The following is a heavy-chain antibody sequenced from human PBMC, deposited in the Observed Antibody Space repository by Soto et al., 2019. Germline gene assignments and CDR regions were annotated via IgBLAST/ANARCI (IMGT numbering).Heavy chain of an antibody. Sequence: QVQLVESGGGVVQPGRSLRLSCAASGFTFSDYGMHWVRQAPGKGLEWVAFISSDGSNTYYADSVKGRFTFSRDKSKNTLNLQMNSLGVEDTAVYYCAKDTTLSPRYYFDYWGQGTLVTVSS. J-gene: IGHJ4*02. V-gene: IGHV3-30*18. CDR3: AKDTTLSPRYYFDY. D-gene: IGHD4-4*01. CDR2: ISSDGSNT. CDR1: GFTFSDYG.